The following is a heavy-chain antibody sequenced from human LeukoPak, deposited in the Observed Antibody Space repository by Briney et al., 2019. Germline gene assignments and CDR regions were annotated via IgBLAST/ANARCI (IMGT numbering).Heavy chain of an antibody. J-gene: IGHJ4*02. CDR2: IYYSGST. CDR3: ARGGRVSKTPWFDY. D-gene: IGHD4-23*01. CDR1: GGSISSSSYY. Sequence: PSETLSLTCTVSGGSISSSSYYWGWIRQPPGKGLEWIGSIYYSGSTYYNPSLKSRVTISVDTSKNQFSLKLSSVTAADTAVYYCARGGRVSKTPWFDYWGQGTLVTVSS. V-gene: IGHV4-39*01.